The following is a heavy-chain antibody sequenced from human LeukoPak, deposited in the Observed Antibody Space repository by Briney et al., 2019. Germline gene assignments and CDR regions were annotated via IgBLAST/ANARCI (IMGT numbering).Heavy chain of an antibody. CDR3: AREIAVAGSALDY. CDR2: INNDGRNA. Sequence: PGGSVRLSCAAYGFTFSSYWMQWVRQAPGKGRVWFSRINNDGRNAVQAVSGKGPFTIYTYNAKNTLYLQMNSMRAEDTAAYYCAREIAVAGSALDYWGQGTLVTVSS. V-gene: IGHV3-74*01. D-gene: IGHD6-19*01. J-gene: IGHJ4*02. CDR1: GFTFSSYW.